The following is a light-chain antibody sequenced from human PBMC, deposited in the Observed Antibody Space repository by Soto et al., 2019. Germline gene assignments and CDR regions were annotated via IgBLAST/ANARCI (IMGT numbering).Light chain of an antibody. CDR3: QQYGSSPPMYT. CDR1: QSVSSSY. CDR2: GAS. Sequence: EIVLTQSPGTLSLSPGERATLSCRASQSVSSSYLAWYQQKPGQAPRLLIYGASSSATGIPDRFSGSGSGTYFTLTLSRLEPEDFSVYYCQQYGSSPPMYTFGQGTKLEIK. V-gene: IGKV3-20*01. J-gene: IGKJ2*01.